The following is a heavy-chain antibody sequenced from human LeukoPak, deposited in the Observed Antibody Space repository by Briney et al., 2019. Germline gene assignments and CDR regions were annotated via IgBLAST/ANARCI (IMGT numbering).Heavy chain of an antibody. CDR2: IYYSGST. Sequence: SQTLSLTCTVSGGSISSGGYYWSWIRQHPGKGLEWIGYIYYSGSTYYNPSLKSRVTISVDTSKNQFSLKLSSVTAADTAVYYCTRTHNKPTNWFDPWGQGTLVTVSS. CDR3: TRTHNKPTNWFDP. V-gene: IGHV4-31*03. J-gene: IGHJ5*02. CDR1: GGSISSGGYY.